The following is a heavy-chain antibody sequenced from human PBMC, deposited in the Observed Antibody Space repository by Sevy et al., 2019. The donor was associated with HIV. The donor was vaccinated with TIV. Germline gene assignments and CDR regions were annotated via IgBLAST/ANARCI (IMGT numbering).Heavy chain of an antibody. Sequence: ASVKVSCKASGYTFTSYGISWVRQAPGQGLEWMGWISAYNGNTNYAQKLQGRVTMTTDTSTSTAYMELRSLRSDDTAVYYCARADLGVIAAAGYFDYWGQGTLVTVSS. CDR3: ARADLGVIAAAGYFDY. CDR2: ISAYNGNT. CDR1: GYTFTSYG. J-gene: IGHJ4*02. D-gene: IGHD6-13*01. V-gene: IGHV1-18*01.